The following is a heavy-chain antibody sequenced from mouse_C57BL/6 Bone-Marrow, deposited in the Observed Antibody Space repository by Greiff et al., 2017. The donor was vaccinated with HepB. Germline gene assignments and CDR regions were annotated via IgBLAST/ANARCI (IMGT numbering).Heavy chain of an antibody. CDR1: GFTFSDYY. Sequence: EVQLVESGGGLVQPGGSLKLSCAASGFTFSDYYMSWVRQTPEKRLEWVAYISNGGGSTYYPDTVKGRFTISRDNAKNTLYLQMSRLKSEDTAMYYCARQDDGYPWFAYWGQGTLVTVSA. V-gene: IGHV5-12*01. J-gene: IGHJ3*01. CDR3: ARQDDGYPWFAY. CDR2: ISNGGGST. D-gene: IGHD2-3*01.